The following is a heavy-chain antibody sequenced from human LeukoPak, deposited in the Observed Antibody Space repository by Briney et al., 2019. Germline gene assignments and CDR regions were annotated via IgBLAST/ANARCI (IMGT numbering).Heavy chain of an antibody. CDR1: GFTFSNYA. Sequence: QTGGSLRLSCAASGFTFSNYAMSWVRQAPGKGLEWVSGITANGPGTYYVDSVKGRFTISRDNSKNTLYLQMNSLRAEDTAVYYCAKAAEYQLLFFDYWGQGTLVTVSS. CDR2: ITANGPGT. D-gene: IGHD2-2*01. CDR3: AKAAEYQLLFFDY. V-gene: IGHV3-23*01. J-gene: IGHJ4*02.